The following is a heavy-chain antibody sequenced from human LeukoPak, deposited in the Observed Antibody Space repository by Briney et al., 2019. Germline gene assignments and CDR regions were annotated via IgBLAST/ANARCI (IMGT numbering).Heavy chain of an antibody. CDR3: ARPQRYCSSTSCYNPLDY. Sequence: ASVKVSCKASGYTFTGYYMHWVRQAPGQGLEWMGWINPNSGGTNYAQRFQGRVTMTRDTSISTAYMELSRLRSDDTAVYYCARPQRYCSSTSCYNPLDYWGQGTPVTVSS. D-gene: IGHD2-2*02. CDR2: INPNSGGT. V-gene: IGHV1-2*02. CDR1: GYTFTGYY. J-gene: IGHJ4*02.